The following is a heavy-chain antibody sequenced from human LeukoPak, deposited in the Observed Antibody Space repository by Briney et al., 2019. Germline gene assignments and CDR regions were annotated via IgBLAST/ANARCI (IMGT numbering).Heavy chain of an antibody. CDR2: IRSKAYGGTT. CDR3: TRDPPSLHCSSTSCYRRGKAGQKNRAFYYYYGMDV. V-gene: IGHV3-49*04. CDR1: GFTFGDYA. D-gene: IGHD2-2*01. Sequence: PGGSLRLSCAASGFTFGDYAMSWVRQAPGKGLEWVGFIRSKAYGGTTEYAASVKGRFTISRDDSKSIAYLQMNSLKTEDTAVYYCTRDPPSLHCSSTSCYRRGKAGQKNRAFYYYYGMDVWGQGTTVTVSS. J-gene: IGHJ6*02.